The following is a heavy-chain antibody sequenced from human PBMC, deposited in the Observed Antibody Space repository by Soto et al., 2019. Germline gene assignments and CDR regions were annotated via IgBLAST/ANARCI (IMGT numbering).Heavy chain of an antibody. J-gene: IGHJ4*02. CDR3: ATRYSYVHF. V-gene: IGHV1-2*02. CDR2: INPNSGDT. D-gene: IGHD5-18*01. Sequence: ASVKVSCKSSGYAFTGYYIHWVRQAPGQGLEWMGWINPNSGDTNYAQKFQGRVTMTRGTSFSTAYMELSSLRSDDTAVYYCATRYSYVHFWRQGTLVTVSS. CDR1: GYAFTGYY.